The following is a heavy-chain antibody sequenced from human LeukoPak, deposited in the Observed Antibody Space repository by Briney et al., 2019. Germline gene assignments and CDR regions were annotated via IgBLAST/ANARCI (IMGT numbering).Heavy chain of an antibody. D-gene: IGHD6-13*01. Sequence: KPSETLSLTCTVSGGSISNYYWSWIRLPPGKGLECIGYIYASGSTNYNPSLESRVTISLDSSWNQFSLKLNSVTAADTAVYYCARQGGYSSPFAVWGKGTTVTVSS. CDR3: ARQGGYSSPFAV. V-gene: IGHV4-4*09. CDR1: GGSISNYY. J-gene: IGHJ6*04. CDR2: IYASGST.